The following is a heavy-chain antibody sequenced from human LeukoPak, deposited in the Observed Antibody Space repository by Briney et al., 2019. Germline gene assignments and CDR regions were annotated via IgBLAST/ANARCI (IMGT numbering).Heavy chain of an antibody. J-gene: IGHJ4*02. CDR2: INPNSGGT. Sequence: GASVKVSCKASGYTFTGYYMHWVRQAPGQGLEWMGWINPNSGGTNYAQKFQGRVTMTRDTSISTAFMELSSLRSDDTAMYYCARTMSYNWRIDYWGQGTLVTVSS. CDR1: GYTFTGYY. V-gene: IGHV1-2*02. D-gene: IGHD3-10*01. CDR3: ARTMSYNWRIDY.